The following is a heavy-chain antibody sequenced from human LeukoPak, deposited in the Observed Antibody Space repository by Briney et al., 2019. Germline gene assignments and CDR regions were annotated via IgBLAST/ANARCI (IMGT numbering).Heavy chain of an antibody. V-gene: IGHV4-4*07. D-gene: IGHD3-22*01. CDR1: GGSISSYY. Sequence: SETLSLTCTVSGGSISSYYWSWIRQPAGKGLEWIGRIYTSGSTNYNPSLKSRVTMSVDTSKNQFSLKLSSVTAADTAVYYCASRPINYYDSSGYLEYWGQGTLVTVSS. J-gene: IGHJ4*02. CDR3: ASRPINYYDSSGYLEY. CDR2: IYTSGST.